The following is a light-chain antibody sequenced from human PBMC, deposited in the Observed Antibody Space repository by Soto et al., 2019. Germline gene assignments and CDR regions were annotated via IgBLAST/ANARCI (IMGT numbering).Light chain of an antibody. CDR1: SSDVGYDNY. CDR3: TSHTASSTWV. V-gene: IGLV2-14*01. J-gene: IGLJ3*02. CDR2: EVS. Sequence: QSALTQPASVSGSPGQSITISCTGTSSDVGYDNYVSWFQQHPGKAPKLMIYEVSRRPSGVSNRFSGSKSANTASLPISGLQAEDEADYYCTSHTASSTWVFGGGTQLTVL.